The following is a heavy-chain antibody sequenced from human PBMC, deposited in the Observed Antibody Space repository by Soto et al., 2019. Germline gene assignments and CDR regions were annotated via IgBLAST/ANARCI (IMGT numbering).Heavy chain of an antibody. CDR1: DYTFTTYG. Sequence: QVQLVQSGVEVKKPGAAVKVSCKASDYTFTTYGITWVRQAPGQGLEWMGWISAYNGNTNYAQKLQGRVTMTTDASTSTAHMELRSLRSDDTAVYYCARAGRIQPTFLDFWGQGTLVTVSS. J-gene: IGHJ4*02. D-gene: IGHD5-18*01. CDR3: ARAGRIQPTFLDF. V-gene: IGHV1-18*01. CDR2: ISAYNGNT.